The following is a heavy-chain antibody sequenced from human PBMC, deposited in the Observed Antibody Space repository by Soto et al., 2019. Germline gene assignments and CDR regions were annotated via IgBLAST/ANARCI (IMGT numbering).Heavy chain of an antibody. CDR1: GGSISSYY. CDR2: IYYSGST. CDR3: ARATCSSTSCYGWLVWFDP. V-gene: IGHV4-59*01. J-gene: IGHJ5*02. D-gene: IGHD2-2*01. Sequence: QVQLQESGPGLVKPSETLSLTCTVSGGSISSYYWSWIRQPPGKGLEWIGYIYYSGSTNYNPSPKSRVTISLDPSTNQSSLKLSSVTAADTAVYYCARATCSSTSCYGWLVWFDPWGQGTLVTVSS.